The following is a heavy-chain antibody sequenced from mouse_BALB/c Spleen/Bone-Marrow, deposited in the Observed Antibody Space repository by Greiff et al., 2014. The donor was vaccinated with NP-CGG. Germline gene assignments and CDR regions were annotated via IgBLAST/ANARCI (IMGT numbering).Heavy chain of an antibody. CDR2: IDPANGNT. CDR1: GFTITDTY. Sequence: EVKLMESGAELVKPGASVKLSCTASGFTITDTYMHWVKQRPEQGLEWIGRIDPANGNTTYDQKFQGKATITADTSSNTAYLQLSSLTSEDTGAYYCAIYYYGSSGFAYWGQGTLVTVSA. V-gene: IGHV14-3*02. D-gene: IGHD1-1*01. J-gene: IGHJ3*01. CDR3: AIYYYGSSGFAY.